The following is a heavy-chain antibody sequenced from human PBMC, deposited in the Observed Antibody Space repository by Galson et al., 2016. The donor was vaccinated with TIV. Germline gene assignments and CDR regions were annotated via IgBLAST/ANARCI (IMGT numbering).Heavy chain of an antibody. CDR1: GSTFTTYD. D-gene: IGHD2-2*01. CDR2: INPNSGNT. Sequence: QSGAEVKKPGASVKVSCKPSGSTFTTYDIHWVRQATGQGLQWMGWINPNSGNTGYAQKFQGRVTMTRNTSISTAYMELNSLRSEDTAVYYCATDRGYCDSTSCYGGWFDPWGQGTLVTVSS. V-gene: IGHV1-8*01. J-gene: IGHJ5*02. CDR3: ATDRGYCDSTSCYGGWFDP.